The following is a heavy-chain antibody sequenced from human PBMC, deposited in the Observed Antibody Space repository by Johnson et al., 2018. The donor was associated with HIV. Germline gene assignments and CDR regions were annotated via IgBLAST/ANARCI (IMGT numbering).Heavy chain of an antibody. Sequence: VQLVESGGGLVQPGRSLRLSCVASGVKLDDYAMHWVRQPPGKGLEWVSAISGSGGSTYYADSVKGRFTISSDNSKNTLYLHMNSLRAEDTAVYYCARDASVRFLEWFVAFDIWGQGTMVTVSS. V-gene: IGHV3-23*04. J-gene: IGHJ3*02. CDR1: GVKLDDYA. CDR2: ISGSGGST. D-gene: IGHD3-3*01. CDR3: ARDASVRFLEWFVAFDI.